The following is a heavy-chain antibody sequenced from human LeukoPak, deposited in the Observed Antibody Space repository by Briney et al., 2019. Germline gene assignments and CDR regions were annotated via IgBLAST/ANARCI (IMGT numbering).Heavy chain of an antibody. J-gene: IGHJ4*02. CDR3: AKGSYYDSSGSFYFDY. D-gene: IGHD3-22*01. CDR2: ISGSGDNT. V-gene: IGHV3-23*01. Sequence: PGGSLRLSCAASGFTFSSYAMSWVRQAPGKGLEWVSGISGSGDNTYYADSVKGRFTISRDISKNTLYAQVNSLGTEDTAAYYCAKGSYYDSSGSFYFDYWGQGTLVTVSS. CDR1: GFTFSSYA.